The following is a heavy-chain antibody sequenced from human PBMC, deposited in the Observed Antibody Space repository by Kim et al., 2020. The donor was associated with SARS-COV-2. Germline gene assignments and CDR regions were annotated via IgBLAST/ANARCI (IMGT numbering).Heavy chain of an antibody. J-gene: IGHJ5*02. CDR1: GYTFTSYG. Sequence: ASVKVSCKASGYTFTSYGISWVRQAPGQGLEWMGWISAYNGNTNYAQKLQGRVTMTTDTSTSTAYMELRSLRSDDTAVYYCAREGQLWLGFGRFDPWGQGTLVTVSS. CDR2: ISAYNGNT. CDR3: AREGQLWLGFGRFDP. V-gene: IGHV1-18*01. D-gene: IGHD5-18*01.